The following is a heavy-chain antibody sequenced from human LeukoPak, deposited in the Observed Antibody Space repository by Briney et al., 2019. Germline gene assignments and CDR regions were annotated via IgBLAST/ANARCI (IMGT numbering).Heavy chain of an antibody. CDR3: ARGPKDIVVVPAALRGYYYYGMDV. CDR2: MNPNSGNT. V-gene: IGHV1-8*01. J-gene: IGHJ6*02. CDR1: GYTFTSYD. Sequence: ASVKVSCTASGYTFTSYDINWVRQATGQGLEWMGWMNPNSGNTGYAQKFQGRVTMTRNTSISTAYMELSSLRSEDTAVYYCARGPKDIVVVPAALRGYYYYGMDVWGQGTTVTVSS. D-gene: IGHD2-2*01.